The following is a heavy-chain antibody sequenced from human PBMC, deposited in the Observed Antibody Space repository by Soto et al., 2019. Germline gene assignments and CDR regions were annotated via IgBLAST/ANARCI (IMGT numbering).Heavy chain of an antibody. V-gene: IGHV3-9*01. Sequence: PGGSLRLSCAASGFTFEDYAMHWVRQAPGKGLEWVSSINWNTGLIGYVDSVKGRFTISRDNAKNSPYLQMNSLRTEDTALYYCVKEAISGGWSGGRIYFFQSWGQGTLVTVSS. CDR3: VKEAISGGWSGGRIYFFQS. CDR2: INWNTGLI. J-gene: IGHJ4*02. D-gene: IGHD6-19*01. CDR1: GFTFEDYA.